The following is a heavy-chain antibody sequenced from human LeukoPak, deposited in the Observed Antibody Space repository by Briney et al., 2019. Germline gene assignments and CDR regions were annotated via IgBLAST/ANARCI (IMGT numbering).Heavy chain of an antibody. D-gene: IGHD3-10*01. V-gene: IGHV1-69*04. CDR1: GDSFSSYA. CDR2: IIPILDIK. J-gene: IGHJ4*02. CDR3: SYYKIGRFDY. Sequence: SVKVSCKASGDSFSSYALSWVRQAPGQGLEWMGRIIPILDIKTYAERFQDRVTITADEDTSTVYMEFCARDSRPYYTGSGSYYKIGRFDYWGQGTGVTVSS.